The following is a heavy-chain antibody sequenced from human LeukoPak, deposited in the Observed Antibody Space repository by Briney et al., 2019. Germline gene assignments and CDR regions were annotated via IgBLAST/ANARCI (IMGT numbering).Heavy chain of an antibody. CDR1: GFTFRTHG. CDR2: IWSDGSYK. CDR3: AREYINYVQDY. D-gene: IGHD4-11*01. J-gene: IGHJ4*02. Sequence: PGGSLRLSCAASGFTFRTHGMHWVRQAPGKGLEWVAVIWSDGSYKYYADSVKGRFTISRDFSKNTLYLQMNSLRAGDTAVYYCAREYINYVQDYWGQGTLVTVSS. V-gene: IGHV3-33*01.